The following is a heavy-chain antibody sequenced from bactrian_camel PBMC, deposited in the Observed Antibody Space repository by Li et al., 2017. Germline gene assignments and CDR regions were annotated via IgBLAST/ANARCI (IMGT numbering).Heavy chain of an antibody. V-gene: IGHV3-3*01. D-gene: IGHD1*01. J-gene: IGHJ4*01. CDR1: KPNSGTNC. CDR2: ISGVSGAT. Sequence: VESGESRTLTCKAFKPNSGTNCMGWTRRSAGKERETIAVISGVSGATLFADSVKGRFSISQDKGRMEVTLNMDNMKSDDSAMYYCAAAWRPEGRCTLTGPWRDLDQGTQVTVS. CDR3: AAAWRPEGRCTLTGPWRD.